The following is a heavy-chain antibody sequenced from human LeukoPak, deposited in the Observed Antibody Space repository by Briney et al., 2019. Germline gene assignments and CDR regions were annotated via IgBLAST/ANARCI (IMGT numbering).Heavy chain of an antibody. CDR2: ILYDGSNK. CDR1: GFTFSSYD. CDR3: ASLKNSYDSSGYLVTDAFDI. V-gene: IGHV3-30*03. Sequence: GGSLRLSCAASGFTFSSYDMHWVRQAPGKGLEWVALILYDGSNKNYADSVNGRSTISRDNSKNTVYLQMNSLRAEDTAVYYCASLKNSYDSSGYLVTDAFDIWGQGTMVTVSS. J-gene: IGHJ3*02. D-gene: IGHD3-22*01.